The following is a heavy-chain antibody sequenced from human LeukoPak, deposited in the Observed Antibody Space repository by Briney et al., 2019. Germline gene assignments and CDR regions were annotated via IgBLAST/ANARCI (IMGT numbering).Heavy chain of an antibody. V-gene: IGHV3-7*04. CDR1: GFTSSSYW. CDR2: IKQDGSEK. CDR3: ARLRSRPPYYYGMDV. J-gene: IGHJ6*02. Sequence: GGSRRLSCAASGFTSSSYWMSWVRQAPGKGLEWVANIKQDGSEKYYVDSVKGRFTISRDNAKYSLYLEMNSLRAEDTAVYYCARLRSRPPYYYGMDVWGQGTTVTVSS. D-gene: IGHD1-26*01.